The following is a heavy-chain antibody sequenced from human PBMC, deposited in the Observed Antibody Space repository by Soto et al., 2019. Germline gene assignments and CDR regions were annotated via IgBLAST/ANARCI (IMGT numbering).Heavy chain of an antibody. J-gene: IGHJ6*02. CDR1: GYTFTSYA. CDR2: INAGNGNT. CDR3: ASSYSNYALIDYYYYGMDV. V-gene: IGHV1-3*01. Sequence: QVQLVQSGAEVKKPGASVKVSCKASGYTFTSYAMHWVRLAPGQRLEWMGWINAGNGNTKYSQKFQGRVTITRDTSASTAYMELSSLRSEDTAVYYCASSYSNYALIDYYYYGMDVWGQGTTVTVSS. D-gene: IGHD4-4*01.